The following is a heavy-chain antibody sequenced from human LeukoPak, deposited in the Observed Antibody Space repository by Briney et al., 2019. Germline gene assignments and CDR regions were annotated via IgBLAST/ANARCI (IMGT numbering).Heavy chain of an antibody. V-gene: IGHV3-66*02. CDR2: IYSGGST. CDR1: GFTVSSNY. CDR3: ARDSYYGSGSFDY. Sequence: QSGGSLRLSCAASGFTVSSNYMSWVRQAPGRGLEWVSVIYSGGSTYYADSVKGRFTISRDNSKNTLYLQMNSLRAEDTAVYYCARDSYYGSGSFDYWGQGTLVTVSS. J-gene: IGHJ4*02. D-gene: IGHD3-10*01.